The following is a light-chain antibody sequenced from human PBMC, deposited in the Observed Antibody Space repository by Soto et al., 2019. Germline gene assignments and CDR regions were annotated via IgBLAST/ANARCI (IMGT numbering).Light chain of an antibody. J-gene: IGKJ1*01. V-gene: IGKV3-11*01. CDR2: DAS. CDR3: QQANSFPRT. CDR1: QSVSSY. Sequence: EIVLTQSPATLSLSPGERATLSCRASQSVSSYLAWYQQKPGQAPRLLIYDASNRATGIPARFSGSGSGTDFTLTISSLQPEDFATYYCQQANSFPRTFGQGTKVDNK.